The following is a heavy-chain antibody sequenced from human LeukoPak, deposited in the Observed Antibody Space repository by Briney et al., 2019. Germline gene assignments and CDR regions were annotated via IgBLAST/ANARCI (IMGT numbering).Heavy chain of an antibody. CDR1: GYTFTSYY. CDR3: ARSGDYYDSSGYGPFDAFDI. V-gene: IGHV1-46*01. J-gene: IGHJ3*02. D-gene: IGHD3-22*01. CDR2: INPSGGST. Sequence: ASVKVSCKASGYTFTSYYMHWVRQAPGQGLEWMGIINPSGGSTSYAQKFQGRATMTRDTSTSTVYMELSSLRSEDTAVYYCARSGDYYDSSGYGPFDAFDIWGQGTMVTVSS.